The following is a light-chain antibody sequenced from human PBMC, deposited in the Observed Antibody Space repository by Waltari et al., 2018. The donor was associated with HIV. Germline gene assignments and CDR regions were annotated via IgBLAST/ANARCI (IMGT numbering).Light chain of an antibody. CDR1: QDISDH. CDR2: DES. Sequence: DIQMTQSPSSLSASIGDRVTITCQASQDISDHLNWYQQKPGKAPKLLIYDESNLETGVPSRFSGSRSGTDLTITISSLQPEDIATYYCQQYDKVPLYTFGQGTKLEIK. V-gene: IGKV1-33*01. CDR3: QQYDKVPLYT. J-gene: IGKJ2*01.